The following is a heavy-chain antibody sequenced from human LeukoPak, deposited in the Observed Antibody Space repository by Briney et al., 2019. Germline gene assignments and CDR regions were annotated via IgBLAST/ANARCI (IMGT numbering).Heavy chain of an antibody. Sequence: QSGGSLRLSCAASGFNFSIHAMHWVREAPGKGLEWVSLVSYVGSSKYYADSVKGRLPISRDNSKYTLYLQMNSLKADDTAVYYCASDPGQSTYDDPYFGMDVWGQGATVTVSS. D-gene: IGHD1-1*01. J-gene: IGHJ6*02. CDR2: VSYVGSSK. V-gene: IGHV3-30*04. CDR3: ASDPGQSTYDDPYFGMDV. CDR1: GFNFSIHA.